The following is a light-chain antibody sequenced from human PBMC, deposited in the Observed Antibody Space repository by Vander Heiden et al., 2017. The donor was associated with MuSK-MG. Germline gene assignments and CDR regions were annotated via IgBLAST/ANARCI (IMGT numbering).Light chain of an antibody. V-gene: IGKV1-39*01. CDR3: QQSDDNVAWT. Sequence: DIQMTQSPSSLSASVGDRVNITCRASQTISNFLHWYQHKPGKAPKLLIYAASNLQRGVPSRFSGSGSGKDFTLTISSRRPEDFATYYCQQSDDNVAWTFGQGTKVEIK. CDR1: QTISNF. CDR2: AAS. J-gene: IGKJ1*01.